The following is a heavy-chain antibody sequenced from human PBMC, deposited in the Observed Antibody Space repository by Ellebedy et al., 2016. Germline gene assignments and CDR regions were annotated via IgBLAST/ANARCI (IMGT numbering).Heavy chain of an antibody. CDR2: ISGSGGST. Sequence: GGSLRLSXAASGFTFSSYAMSWVRQAPGKGLEWVSAISGSGGSTYYADSVKGRFTISRDNSKNTLYLQMNSLRAEDTAVYYCAKDSGSSGWSPLDYWGQGTLVTVSS. V-gene: IGHV3-23*01. J-gene: IGHJ4*02. CDR3: AKDSGSSGWSPLDY. D-gene: IGHD6-19*01. CDR1: GFTFSSYA.